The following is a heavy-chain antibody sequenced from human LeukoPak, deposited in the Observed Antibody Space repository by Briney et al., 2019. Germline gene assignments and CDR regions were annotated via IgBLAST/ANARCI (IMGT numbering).Heavy chain of an antibody. CDR3: ARGLELAYYYYYAMDV. J-gene: IGHJ6*02. Sequence: PGGSLRLSCAASGFIFSYYGMHWVRQAPGKGLEWVAFIRNDESDKYYADSVKGRFTISRDNPKNTLFLQMNSLRAEDTAKYYCARGLELAYYYYYAMDVWGQGTTVTVSS. D-gene: IGHD1-26*01. CDR2: IRNDESDK. V-gene: IGHV3-30*02. CDR1: GFIFSYYG.